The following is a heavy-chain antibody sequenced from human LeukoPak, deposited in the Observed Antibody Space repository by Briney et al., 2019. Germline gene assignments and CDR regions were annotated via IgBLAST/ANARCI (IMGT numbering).Heavy chain of an antibody. CDR3: AGGGYYGSGSYFSQYYFDH. J-gene: IGHJ4*02. D-gene: IGHD3-10*01. CDR2: ISAYNGNT. V-gene: IGHV1-18*01. Sequence: ASVKVSCKASGYTFTSYGISWVRQAPGQGLEWMGWISAYNGNTNYAQKLPGRVTMTTDTSTSTTYMELRSLRSDDTAVYYCAGGGYYGSGSYFSQYYFDHWGQGTLVTVSS. CDR1: GYTFTSYG.